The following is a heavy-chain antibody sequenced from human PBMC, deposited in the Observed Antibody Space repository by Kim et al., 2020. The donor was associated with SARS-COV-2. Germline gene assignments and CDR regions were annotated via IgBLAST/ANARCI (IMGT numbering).Heavy chain of an antibody. V-gene: IGHV1-8*01. J-gene: IGHJ5*02. CDR3: ARAESLTIFGVLSKWFDP. CDR1: GYTFTSYE. D-gene: IGHD3-3*01. Sequence: ASVKVSCKASGYTFTSYEINWVRQATGQGLEWMGWMNPNSGNTDSARKFQGRVTMTTNAPISTAYMELSNLTSEDTAVYYCARAESLTIFGVLSKWFDPW. CDR2: MNPNSGNT.